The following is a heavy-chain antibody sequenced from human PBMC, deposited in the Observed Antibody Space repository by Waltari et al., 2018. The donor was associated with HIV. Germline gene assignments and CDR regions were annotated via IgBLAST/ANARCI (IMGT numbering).Heavy chain of an antibody. CDR2: INPSGGYT. Sequence: QVQLVQSGAEVKKPGASVKVSCKASGYTFTSYYMHWVRQAPGQGLEWMGIINPSGGYTSYAQKFQGRGTMTRDTSTSTVYMELSSLRSDDAAVYYCARVAYSSSWTPPFDYWGQGTLVTVSP. V-gene: IGHV1-46*01. D-gene: IGHD6-13*01. J-gene: IGHJ4*02. CDR3: ARVAYSSSWTPPFDY. CDR1: GYTFTSYY.